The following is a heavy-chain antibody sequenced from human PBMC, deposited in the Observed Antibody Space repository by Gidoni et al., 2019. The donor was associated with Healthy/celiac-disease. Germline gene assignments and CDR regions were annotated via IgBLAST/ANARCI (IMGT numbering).Heavy chain of an antibody. D-gene: IGHD3-3*01. CDR2: ISGSGGST. V-gene: IGHV3-23*01. CDR3: AKWDYDFWSGYHDY. J-gene: IGHJ4*02. Sequence: EVQLLESGGGLVQPGGSLILSCAASGFTFSSYAMSWVRQAPGKGLEWVSAISGSGGSTYYADSVKGRFTISRDNSKNTLYLQMNSLRAEDTAVYYCAKWDYDFWSGYHDYWGQGTLVTVSS. CDR1: GFTFSSYA.